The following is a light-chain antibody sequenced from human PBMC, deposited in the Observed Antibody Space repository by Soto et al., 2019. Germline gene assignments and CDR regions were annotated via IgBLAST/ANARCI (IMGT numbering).Light chain of an antibody. Sequence: QSALTQPASVSGSPGQSITISCTGTSNDVGGYNYVSWYQQHPGKAPKLIIYDVSNRPSGVSNRFSGSKSGNTASLTISGLQAEDEADYSCSSYTSSSTYVVFGGGTKLTVL. CDR2: DVS. J-gene: IGLJ2*01. CDR3: SSYTSSSTYVV. CDR1: SNDVGGYNY. V-gene: IGLV2-14*01.